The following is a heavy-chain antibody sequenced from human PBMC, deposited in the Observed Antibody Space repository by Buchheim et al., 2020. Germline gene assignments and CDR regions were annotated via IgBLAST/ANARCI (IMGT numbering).Heavy chain of an antibody. CDR2: IIPILGIA. V-gene: IGHV1-69*04. CDR3: ASDSTRDYYYGMDV. J-gene: IGHJ6*02. CDR1: GCTFSSYA. Sequence: QVQLVQSGAEVKKPGSSVKVSCKASGCTFSSYAISWVRQAPGQGLEWMGRIIPILGIANYAQKFQGRVTITADKSTSTAYMELSSLRSEDTAVYYCASDSTRDYYYGMDVWGQGTT.